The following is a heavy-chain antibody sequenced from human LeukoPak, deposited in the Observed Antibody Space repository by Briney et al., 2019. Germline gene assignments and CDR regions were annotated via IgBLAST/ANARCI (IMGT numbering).Heavy chain of an antibody. J-gene: IGHJ6*03. CDR3: ARAPHYYYVDL. Sequence: PETLSLTSTVSGGSISSYYWSWIGQPPGKGLEWIGYIYYSGSTNYNPSLKSRVTISVDTSKNQFSLKLSSVTAADTAVYYCARAPHYYYVDLWGKGTTVTVSS. V-gene: IGHV4-59*01. CDR2: IYYSGST. CDR1: GGSISSYY.